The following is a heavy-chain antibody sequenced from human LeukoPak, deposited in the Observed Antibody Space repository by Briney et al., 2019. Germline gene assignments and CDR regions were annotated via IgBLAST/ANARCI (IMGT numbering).Heavy chain of an antibody. J-gene: IGHJ4*02. Sequence: SETLSLTCTVSGGSISSSSYNWGWIRQPPGKGLEWIGSIYYSGSTYYNPSLKSRVTISVDTSKNQFSLKLSSVTAADTAVYYCARRYMVRGVIWFDYWGQGTLVTVSS. CDR1: GGSISSSSYN. D-gene: IGHD3-10*01. CDR3: ARRYMVRGVIWFDY. V-gene: IGHV4-39*01. CDR2: IYYSGST.